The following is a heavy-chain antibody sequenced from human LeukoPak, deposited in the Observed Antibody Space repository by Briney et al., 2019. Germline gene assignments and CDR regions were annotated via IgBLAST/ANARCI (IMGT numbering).Heavy chain of an antibody. CDR2: IYSGGST. J-gene: IGHJ6*02. CDR1: GLTFSNYA. D-gene: IGHD4-11*01. V-gene: IGHV3-53*04. Sequence: GGSLRLSCAASGLTFSNYALVWVRQAPGKGLEWVSVIYSGGSTYYADSVKGRFTISRHNSKNTLYLQMNSLRAEDTAVYYCARKGPYTRGGMDVWGQGTTVTVSS. CDR3: ARKGPYTRGGMDV.